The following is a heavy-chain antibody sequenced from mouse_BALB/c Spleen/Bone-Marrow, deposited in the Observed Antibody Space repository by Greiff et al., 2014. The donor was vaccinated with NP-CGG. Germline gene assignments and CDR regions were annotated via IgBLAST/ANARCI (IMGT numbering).Heavy chain of an antibody. D-gene: IGHD2-14*01. CDR3: AISIEYRPLDY. Sequence: EVQLQQSGPELEKPGASVKISCKASGYSFTGYNMNWVKQNNGKSLEWIGNIDPSYGGISYNQKFKGKATLTVDKSSNTAYMQLKSLTSGDSAVYYCAISIEYRPLDYWGQGTLVTVSA. CDR1: GYSFTGYN. CDR2: IDPSYGGI. V-gene: IGHV1-39*01. J-gene: IGHJ3*01.